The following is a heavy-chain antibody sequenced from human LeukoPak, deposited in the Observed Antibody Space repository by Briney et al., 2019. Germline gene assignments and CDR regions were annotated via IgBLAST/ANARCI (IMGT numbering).Heavy chain of an antibody. CDR2: ISAYNGNT. V-gene: IGHV1-18*01. J-gene: IGHJ1*01. CDR3: ARDGGGEYQLPFQH. Sequence: GASVKVSCKASGYTFTSYGISWVRQAPGQGLEWMGWISAYNGNTNYAQKLQGRVTMTTDTSTGTAYMELWSLRSDDTAVYYCARDGGGEYQLPFQHWGQGTLVTVSS. D-gene: IGHD2-2*01. CDR1: GYTFTSYG.